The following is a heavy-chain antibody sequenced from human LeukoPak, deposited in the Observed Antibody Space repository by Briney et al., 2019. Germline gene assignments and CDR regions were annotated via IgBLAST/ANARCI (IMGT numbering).Heavy chain of an antibody. CDR2: IYYSGST. Sequence: SETLSLTCAVSGGSISSSDWWSWVRQPPGKGLEWLGQIYYSGSTNYNPSLKSRVTISVDKSRNQFSLKLSSVTAADTAVYYCARVSGSYFDYWGQGTLVTVSS. CDR3: ARVSGSYFDY. J-gene: IGHJ4*02. D-gene: IGHD1-26*01. V-gene: IGHV4-4*02. CDR1: GGSISSSDW.